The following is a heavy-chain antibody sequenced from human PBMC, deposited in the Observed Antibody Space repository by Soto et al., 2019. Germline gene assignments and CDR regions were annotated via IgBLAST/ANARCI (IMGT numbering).Heavy chain of an antibody. CDR1: GYSFTSYW. CDR3: ARPKYSSSWYGAFDI. Sequence: EVQLVQSGAEVKKPGESLKISCKGSGYSFTSYWIGWVRQMPGKGLEWMGIIYPGDSDTRYSPSFQGKVTISADKSISTAYLQWSSLKASDTAMYYCARPKYSSSWYGAFDIWGQGTMVTVSS. J-gene: IGHJ3*02. D-gene: IGHD6-13*01. CDR2: IYPGDSDT. V-gene: IGHV5-51*01.